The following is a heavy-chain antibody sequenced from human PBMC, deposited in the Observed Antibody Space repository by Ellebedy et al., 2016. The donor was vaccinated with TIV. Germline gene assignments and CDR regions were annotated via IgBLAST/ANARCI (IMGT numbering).Heavy chain of an antibody. CDR1: GLTFSSHA. Sequence: PGGSLRLSCAASGLTFSSHAMSWVRQAPGKGLEWVSSITESGGNTSYADSVKGRFTISRDNSKDTLFLKMNSLRAEDTAIYFCARDPVGVGPAFDVWGQGTMVTVSS. J-gene: IGHJ3*01. V-gene: IGHV3-23*01. D-gene: IGHD4-23*01. CDR3: ARDPVGVGPAFDV. CDR2: ITESGGNT.